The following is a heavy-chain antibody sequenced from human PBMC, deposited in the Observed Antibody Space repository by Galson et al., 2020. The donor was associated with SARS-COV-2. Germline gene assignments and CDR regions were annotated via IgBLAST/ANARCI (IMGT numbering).Heavy chain of an antibody. J-gene: IGHJ4*02. V-gene: IGHV3-30*18. D-gene: IGHD2-2*01. CDR2: ISYNGRNE. Sequence: GESLKISCEVSGFTFSNYGMHWVRQAPGKGLEWVAAISYNGRNEEYADSVRGRFTISRDNSKNTLYLQMNDLRPEDTAVFYCAKDPAMVLEYYFDSWGQGTLVSVSS. CDR3: AKDPAMVLEYYFDS. CDR1: GFTFSNYG.